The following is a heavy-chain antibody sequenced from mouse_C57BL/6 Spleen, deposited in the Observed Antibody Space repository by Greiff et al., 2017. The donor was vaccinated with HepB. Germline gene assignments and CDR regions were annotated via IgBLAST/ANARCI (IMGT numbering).Heavy chain of an antibody. CDR1: GYTFTDYE. V-gene: IGHV1-15*01. D-gene: IGHD3-1*01. CDR3: TRSGTAQATDYAMDY. CDR2: IDPETGGT. J-gene: IGHJ4*01. Sequence: QVQLQQSGAELVRPGASVTLSCKASGYTFTDYEMHWVKQTPVHGLEWIGAIDPETGGTAYNQKFKGKAILTADKSSSTAYMELRSLTSEDSAVYYCTRSGTAQATDYAMDYWGQGTSVTVSS.